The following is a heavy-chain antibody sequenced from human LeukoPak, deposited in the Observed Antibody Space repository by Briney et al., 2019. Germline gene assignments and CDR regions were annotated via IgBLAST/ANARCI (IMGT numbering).Heavy chain of an antibody. D-gene: IGHD3-3*01. CDR3: ARGLTYYDFWSGSNGFDP. CDR1: GGTFSSYA. Sequence: SVKVSCKASGGTFSSYAISWVRQAPGQGLEWIGGIIPIFGTANYAQKFQGRVTITADESTSTAYMELSSLRSEDTAVYYCARGLTYYDFWSGSNGFDPWGQGTLVTVSS. J-gene: IGHJ5*02. CDR2: IIPIFGTA. V-gene: IGHV1-69*01.